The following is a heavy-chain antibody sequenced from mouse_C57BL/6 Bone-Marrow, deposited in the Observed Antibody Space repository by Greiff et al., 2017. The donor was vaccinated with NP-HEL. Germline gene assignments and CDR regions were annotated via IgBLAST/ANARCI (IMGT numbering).Heavy chain of an antibody. CDR3: ARDWYYAMDY. J-gene: IGHJ4*01. Sequence: QVQLQQPGAELVKPGASVKLSCKASGYTITSYWMHWVKQRPGQGLEWIGMIHPNSGSTNYNEKFKSKATLTVDKSSSTAYMQLSSLTSEDSAVYYCARDWYYAMDYWGQGTSVTVSS. CDR2: IHPNSGST. V-gene: IGHV1-64*01. CDR1: GYTITSYW. D-gene: IGHD4-1*01.